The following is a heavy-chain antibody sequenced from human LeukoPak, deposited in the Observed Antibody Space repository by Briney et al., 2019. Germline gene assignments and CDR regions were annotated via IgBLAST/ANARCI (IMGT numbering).Heavy chain of an antibody. D-gene: IGHD2-2*01. V-gene: IGHV4-38-2*02. CDR1: GYSISSGYY. Sequence: SETLSLTCTVSGYSISSGYYWGWIRQPPGKGLEWIGEINHSGSTNYNPSLKSRVTISVDTSKNQFSLKLSSVTAADTAVYYCARTQGYCSSTSCYALDYWGQGTLVTVSS. CDR2: INHSGST. CDR3: ARTQGYCSSTSCYALDY. J-gene: IGHJ4*02.